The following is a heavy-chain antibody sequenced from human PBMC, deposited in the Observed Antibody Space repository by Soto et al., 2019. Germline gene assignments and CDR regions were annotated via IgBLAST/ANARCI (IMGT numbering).Heavy chain of an antibody. CDR2: ISYDGSNK. CDR3: AAPVFDIVLVPADTNGDFDY. D-gene: IGHD2-2*01. J-gene: IGHJ4*02. CDR1: GFTFSSYG. V-gene: IGHV3-30*03. Sequence: GGSLRLSCAASGFTFSSYGMHWVRQAPGKGLEWVAVISYDGSNKYYADSVKGRFTISRDNSKNTLYLQMNSLRAEDTAVYYCAAPVFDIVLVPADTNGDFDYWGQGTLVTVSS.